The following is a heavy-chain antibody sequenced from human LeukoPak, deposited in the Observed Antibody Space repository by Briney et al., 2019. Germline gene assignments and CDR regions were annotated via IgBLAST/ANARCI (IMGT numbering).Heavy chain of an antibody. J-gene: IGHJ4*02. CDR3: ARRRAVAGGYFDS. D-gene: IGHD6-19*01. CDR1: GGSISSYY. V-gene: IGHV4-59*08. Sequence: SETLSLTCTVSGGSISSYYWSWIRQPPGKGLEWIGYFYYSGSTNYNPSLKSRVTISVDTSNNRLSLNLTSVTAADTAVYYCARRRAVAGGYFDSWGQGTLVTVSS. CDR2: FYYSGST.